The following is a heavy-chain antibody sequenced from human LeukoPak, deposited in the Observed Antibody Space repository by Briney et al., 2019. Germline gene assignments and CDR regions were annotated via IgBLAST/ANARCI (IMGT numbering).Heavy chain of an antibody. CDR3: ARVGDYGDYVNWFDP. Sequence: SETLSLTCTVSGGSLSSYYWSWIRQPPGKGLEWIGYVYCSGSTNYNPSLKSRVAISIDIFKNQFSLKMSSVTAADTAIYYCARVGDYGDYVNWFDPWGPGTLVTVSS. J-gene: IGHJ5*02. V-gene: IGHV4-59*08. CDR1: GGSLSSYY. D-gene: IGHD4-17*01. CDR2: VYCSGST.